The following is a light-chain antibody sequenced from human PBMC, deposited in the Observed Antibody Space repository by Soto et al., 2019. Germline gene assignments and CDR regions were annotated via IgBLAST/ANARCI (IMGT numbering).Light chain of an antibody. J-gene: IGLJ1*01. V-gene: IGLV2-14*02. CDR1: SSDVGSYNL. CDR3: AAWDDSLNGLYV. CDR2: EGS. Sequence: QSALTQPASVSGSPGQSITISCTGTSSDVGSYNLVSWYQQHPGKAPKLMIYEGSKRPSGVPDRFSGSKSGTSASLAISGLQSEDEADYYCAAWDDSLNGLYVFGTGTKVTVL.